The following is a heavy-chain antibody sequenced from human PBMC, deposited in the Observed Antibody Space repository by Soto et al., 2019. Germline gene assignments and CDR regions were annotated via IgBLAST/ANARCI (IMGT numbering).Heavy chain of an antibody. Sequence: PSETLSLTFTVSGASISTSNYVWGWIRQPPGKGLEWIGSIYYSGSTYYNPSLKSRVTISVDTSRNQFSLKLTSVTAADTAVYYCARHDDSRGWATDYWGQGTLVTVSS. D-gene: IGHD6-19*01. J-gene: IGHJ4*02. CDR3: ARHDDSRGWATDY. CDR1: GASISTSNYV. CDR2: IYYSGST. V-gene: IGHV4-39*01.